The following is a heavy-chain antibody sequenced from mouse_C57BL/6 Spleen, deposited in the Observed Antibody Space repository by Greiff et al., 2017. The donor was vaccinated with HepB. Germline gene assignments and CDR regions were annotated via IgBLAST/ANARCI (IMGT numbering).Heavy chain of an antibody. Sequence: EVQLQQSGPELVKPGASVKISCKASGYTFTDYYMNWVKQSHGKSLEWIGDINPNNGGTSYNQKFKGKATLTVEKSSSTAYMELRSLTSEDSAVYYCARRVGTAMDYWGQGTSVTVSS. J-gene: IGHJ4*01. CDR1: GYTFTDYY. CDR3: ARRVGTAMDY. CDR2: INPNNGGT. V-gene: IGHV1-26*01. D-gene: IGHD1-1*02.